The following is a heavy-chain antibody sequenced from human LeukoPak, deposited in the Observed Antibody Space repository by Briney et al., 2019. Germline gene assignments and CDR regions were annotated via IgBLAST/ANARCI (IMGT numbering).Heavy chain of an antibody. Sequence: PSETLSLTCTVSGASISSYYWSWIRQPPGKGLEWIGDIYYSGSIKYNPSLKSRVTMSVDTTKNQFSLKLSSVTAADTAIYYCARENPSGYYNRPIDYWGQGTLVTVSS. CDR3: ARENPSGYYNRPIDY. CDR2: IYYSGSI. V-gene: IGHV4-59*01. J-gene: IGHJ4*02. CDR1: GASISSYY. D-gene: IGHD3-22*01.